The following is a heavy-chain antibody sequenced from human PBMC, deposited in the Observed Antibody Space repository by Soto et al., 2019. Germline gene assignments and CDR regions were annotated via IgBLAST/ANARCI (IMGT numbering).Heavy chain of an antibody. CDR3: AKWSYLDY. V-gene: IGHV3-23*01. D-gene: IGHD3-3*01. CDR1: GFSFASFA. Sequence: SGGSLRLSCKTSGFSFASFAMTWVRQAPGKGLEWVATISGSDGKTYYADSVKGRFSISRDTSRNTLYLQMNSLRADDTAIYYCAKWSYLDYWGQGTRVTVSS. J-gene: IGHJ4*02. CDR2: ISGSDGKT.